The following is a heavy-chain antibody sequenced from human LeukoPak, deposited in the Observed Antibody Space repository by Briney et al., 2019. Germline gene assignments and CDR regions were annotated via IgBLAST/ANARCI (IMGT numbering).Heavy chain of an antibody. V-gene: IGHV4-30-4*02. J-gene: IGHJ4*02. CDR3: ARGGSRAYCGGDCYSAFDY. CDR2: IYWSGNT. D-gene: IGHD2-21*02. Sequence: SDTLSLPRAVSGRPISRGYYLGGRVRQPPGKGLGWIGYIYWSGNTYYKPPPKSRVTISVDTSKNQFSLKLRSVTAADTAVYDCARGGSRAYCGGDCYSAFDYWGQGTLVTVSS. CDR1: GRPISRGYYL.